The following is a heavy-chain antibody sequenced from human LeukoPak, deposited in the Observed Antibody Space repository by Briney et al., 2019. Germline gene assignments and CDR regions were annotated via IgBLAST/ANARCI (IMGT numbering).Heavy chain of an antibody. CDR3: ASLGDGFTTTDY. CDR1: GGTFSSYA. V-gene: IGHV1-69*05. J-gene: IGHJ4*02. D-gene: IGHD5-24*01. Sequence: SSVKVSCKASGGTFSSYAISLVRQAPGQGLEWMGGIIPIFGTANYAQKFQGRVTITTDESTSTAYMELSSLRSEDTAVYYCASLGDGFTTTDYWGQGTLVTVSS. CDR2: IIPIFGTA.